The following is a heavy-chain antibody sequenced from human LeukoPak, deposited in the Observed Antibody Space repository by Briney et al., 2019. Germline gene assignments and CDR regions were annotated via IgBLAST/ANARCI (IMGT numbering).Heavy chain of an antibody. Sequence: PGGSLRLSCAASGFTVSSNYMSWVRQAPGKGLEWVSVIYSGGSTYYADTVQGRFTISRDNSKNTPYLQMNSLRAEDTAVYYCAKGEVAGPFDPWGQGTLVTVSS. D-gene: IGHD6-19*01. J-gene: IGHJ5*02. CDR3: AKGEVAGPFDP. CDR2: IYSGGST. CDR1: GFTVSSNY. V-gene: IGHV3-53*01.